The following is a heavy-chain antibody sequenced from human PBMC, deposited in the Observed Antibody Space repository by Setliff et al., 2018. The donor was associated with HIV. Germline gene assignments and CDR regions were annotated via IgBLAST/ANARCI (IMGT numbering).Heavy chain of an antibody. CDR1: GDSISSTNW. J-gene: IGHJ2*01. CDR2: VYSTGST. V-gene: IGHV4-28*03. CDR3: ARGGGYGSSYWYFDL. Sequence: SETLSLTCTVSGDSISSTNWWGWIRQPPGKGLEWIGYVYSTGSTNYNPSLKSRVTISVDTSKNQFSLKLNSVTAADTAVYYCARGGGYGSSYWYFDLWGRGTLVTVSS. D-gene: IGHD3-10*01.